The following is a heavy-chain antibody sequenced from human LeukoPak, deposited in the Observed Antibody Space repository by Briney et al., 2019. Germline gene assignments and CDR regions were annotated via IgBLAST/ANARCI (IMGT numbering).Heavy chain of an antibody. D-gene: IGHD2-8*01. CDR3: AREVSVSGMDV. CDR2: IKRDGSEK. Sequence: PGGSLRLSCAASGFTFTDYWMSWVRQAPGKGLEWVANIKRDGSEKYYVDSVKGRFTISRDNPKKSVYLQMNSLRAEDTAIYYCAREVSVSGMDVWGQGTTVIVSS. V-gene: IGHV3-7*01. J-gene: IGHJ6*02. CDR1: GFTFTDYW.